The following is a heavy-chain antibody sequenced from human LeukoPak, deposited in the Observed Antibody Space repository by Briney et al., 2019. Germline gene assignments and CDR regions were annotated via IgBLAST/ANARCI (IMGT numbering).Heavy chain of an antibody. CDR2: ISGSGGST. CDR3: AKDKGAYYYDSSGYSDY. CDR1: GFTFSSYA. Sequence: GGSLRLSCAASGFTFSSYAMSWVRQAPGKGLEWVSAISGSGGSTYYADSVKGRFTISRDNSKNTLYLQMNSLRAEDTAVYYCAKDKGAYYYDSSGYSDYWGQGTLVTVSS. D-gene: IGHD3-22*01. V-gene: IGHV3-23*01. J-gene: IGHJ4*02.